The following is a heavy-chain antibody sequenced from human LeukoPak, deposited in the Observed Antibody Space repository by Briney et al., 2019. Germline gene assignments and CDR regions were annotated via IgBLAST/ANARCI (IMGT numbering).Heavy chain of an antibody. CDR1: GFTFSSYA. CDR2: ISYDGSNK. V-gene: IGHV3-30*04. J-gene: IGHJ4*02. CDR3: ARDSVSGLVLTYYFDY. Sequence: GGSLRLSCAASGFTFSSYAMHWVRQAPGKGLEWVAVISYDGSNKYYADSVKGRFTISRDNSKNTLYLQMSSLRAEDTAVYYCARDSVSGLVLTYYFDYWGQGTLVTVSS. D-gene: IGHD3/OR15-3a*01.